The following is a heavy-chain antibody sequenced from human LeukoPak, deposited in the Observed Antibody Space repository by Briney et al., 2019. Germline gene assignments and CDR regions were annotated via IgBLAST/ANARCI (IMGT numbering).Heavy chain of an antibody. CDR1: TGSVSSGTYY. V-gene: IGHV4-61*10. CDR2: IYTSGST. CDR3: ARDRYLDV. J-gene: IGHJ6*03. Sequence: SETLSLTCSVSTGSVSSGTYYWTWIRQPAGKGLEWIGHIYTSGSTNYNPSLGSRVTISLDASKNRFSLRLTSVTAADTAVYYCARDRYLDVWGKGTTVTVSS.